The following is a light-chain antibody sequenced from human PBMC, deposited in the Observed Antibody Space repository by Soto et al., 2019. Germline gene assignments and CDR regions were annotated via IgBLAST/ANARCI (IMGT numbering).Light chain of an antibody. CDR2: SND. CDR3: AAWDDSLTGPAV. Sequence: QSVLTQPPSASGTPGQRVTISCSGSSSNIGSYAVNWYQQLPGTAPKLLIYSNDQRPSGVPDRFSGSKSGTSAFLAIGGLQSEDEADYYCAAWDDSLTGPAVFGGGTKLTVL. V-gene: IGLV1-44*01. J-gene: IGLJ2*01. CDR1: SSNIGSYA.